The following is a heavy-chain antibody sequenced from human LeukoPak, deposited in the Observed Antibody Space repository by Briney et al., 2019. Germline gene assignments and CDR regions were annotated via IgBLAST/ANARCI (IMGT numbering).Heavy chain of an antibody. D-gene: IGHD2-15*01. Sequence: SETLSLTCAVYGGSFSGYYWSWIRQPPGKGLEWIGEINHSGSTNYNPSLKSRVTISVDTSKNQFSLKLSSVTVADTAVYYCARRAQPRRGYCSGGSCYSYYYYGMDVWGQGTTVTVSS. V-gene: IGHV4-34*01. CDR1: GGSFSGYY. J-gene: IGHJ6*02. CDR2: INHSGST. CDR3: ARRAQPRRGYCSGGSCYSYYYYGMDV.